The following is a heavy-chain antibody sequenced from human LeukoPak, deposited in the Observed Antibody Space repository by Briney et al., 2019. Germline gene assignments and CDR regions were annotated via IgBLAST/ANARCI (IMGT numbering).Heavy chain of an antibody. CDR2: IYISGSGST. CDR3: ARDKRVAVAGTYIYYYYMDV. J-gene: IGHJ6*03. D-gene: IGHD6-19*01. CDR1: GGSISSYY. Sequence: SETLSLTCTVSGGSISSYYWSWIRQPAGKGLELIGRIYISGSGSTNYNPSLKSRVTMSVDTSKNQFSLKLSSVTAADTAVYYCARDKRVAVAGTYIYYYYMDVWGNGTTVTISS. V-gene: IGHV4-4*07.